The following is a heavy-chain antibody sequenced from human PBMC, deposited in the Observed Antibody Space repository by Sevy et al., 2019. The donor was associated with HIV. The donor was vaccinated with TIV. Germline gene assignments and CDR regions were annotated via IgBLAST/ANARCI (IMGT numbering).Heavy chain of an antibody. CDR1: GYTFNSFY. CDR3: VRDRFYGGDSVTFAGDF. D-gene: IGHD2-21*02. V-gene: IGHV1-2*02. Sequence: ASVKVSCKASGYTFNSFYIHWVRQAPGQGLEWMGWINPYSVGTHYAQKFQGRVTLTRDTSISVAYMDLTSLRSNDTAVYYCVRDRFYGGDSVTFAGDFWGQGTLVTVSS. CDR2: INPYSVGT. J-gene: IGHJ4*02.